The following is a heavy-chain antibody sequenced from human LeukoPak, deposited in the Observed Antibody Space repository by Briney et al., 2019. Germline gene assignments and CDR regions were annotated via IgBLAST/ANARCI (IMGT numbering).Heavy chain of an antibody. V-gene: IGHV3-74*01. J-gene: IGHJ4*02. CDR1: GFLFKSYD. D-gene: IGHD5-12*01. CDR3: ASIVYSGYDSNDY. CDR2: INSDGSST. Sequence: GGSLRLSCAASGFLFKSYDVNWVRQAPGKGLVWVSRINSDGSSTSYADSVKGRFTISRDNAKNTLYLQMNSLRAEDTAVYYCASIVYSGYDSNDYWGQGTLVTVSS.